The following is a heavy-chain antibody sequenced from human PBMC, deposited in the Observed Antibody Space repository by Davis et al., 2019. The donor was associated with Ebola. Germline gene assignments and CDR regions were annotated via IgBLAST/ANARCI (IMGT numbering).Heavy chain of an antibody. CDR1: GGTFSSYT. CDR2: IIPMFGIA. Sequence: SVQVSCKASGGTFSSYTINWVRQAPGQGLEWMGRIIPMFGIANYAQKFQGRVTITADKSTSTAYLELSSLRSEDTAVYYCARGVVVVAATVNYYYYGMDAWGQGTTVTVSS. V-gene: IGHV1-69*02. J-gene: IGHJ6*02. CDR3: ARGVVVVAATVNYYYYGMDA. D-gene: IGHD2-15*01.